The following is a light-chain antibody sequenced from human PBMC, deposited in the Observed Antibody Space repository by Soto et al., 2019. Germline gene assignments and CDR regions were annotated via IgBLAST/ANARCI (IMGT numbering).Light chain of an antibody. CDR3: SSYTTSSSYV. V-gene: IGLV2-14*01. CDR1: SSDVGGYIY. CDR2: DVT. Sequence: QSVLTQPASVSGSPGQSITISCTGTSSDVGGYIYVSWYQQHPGKAPKLMIYDVTSRPSGVSYRFPGSKSGNTASLTISGLQAEDEADYYCSSYTTSSSYVFGTGTKLTVL. J-gene: IGLJ1*01.